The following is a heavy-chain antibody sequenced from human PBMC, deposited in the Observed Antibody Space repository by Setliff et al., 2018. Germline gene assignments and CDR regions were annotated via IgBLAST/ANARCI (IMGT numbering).Heavy chain of an antibody. Sequence: ASVKVSCKASGYIFNTFGINWMRRAPGQGLEWIGWISPYNGDTKYAQNLQGRVTLTTDTSTSTAYVEVRSLRSDDTAVYYCVRAPPTVVIPPGRAFFDPWGQGTLVTVSS. CDR3: VRAPPTVVIPPGRAFFDP. CDR1: GYIFNTFG. J-gene: IGHJ5*02. CDR2: ISPYNGDT. D-gene: IGHD2-2*01. V-gene: IGHV1-18*01.